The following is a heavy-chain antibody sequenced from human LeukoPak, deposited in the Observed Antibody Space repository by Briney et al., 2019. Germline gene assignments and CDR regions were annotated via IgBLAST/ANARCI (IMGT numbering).Heavy chain of an antibody. Sequence: GGSLRLSCAASGFTFNKYGKHGVRQAPGKGLEWVAVIWYDGSNKYYADSLKGRFTISRDNSKNTLYLQMNSLRAEDTAVYYWARGGYYDSGGYFHWVDPWGQGTLVTVSS. D-gene: IGHD3-22*01. CDR2: IWYDGSNK. CDR3: ARGGYYDSGGYFHWVDP. CDR1: GFTFNKYG. J-gene: IGHJ5*02. V-gene: IGHV3-33*01.